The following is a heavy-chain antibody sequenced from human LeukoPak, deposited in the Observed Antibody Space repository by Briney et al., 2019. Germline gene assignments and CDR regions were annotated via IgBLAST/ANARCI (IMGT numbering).Heavy chain of an antibody. CDR1: GGSISSSSYY. Sequence: SETLSLTCTVSGGSISSSSYYWGWIRQPPGKGLEWIGSIYYSGSTYYNPSLKSRVTISVDTSKNQFSLKLSSVTAADTAVYYCAGHELAVADSSLDYWGQGTLVTVSS. CDR3: AGHELAVADSSLDY. D-gene: IGHD6-19*01. V-gene: IGHV4-39*01. CDR2: IYYSGST. J-gene: IGHJ4*02.